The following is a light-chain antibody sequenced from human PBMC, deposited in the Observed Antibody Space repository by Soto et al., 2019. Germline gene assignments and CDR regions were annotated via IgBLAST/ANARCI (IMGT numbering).Light chain of an antibody. CDR3: QKYNNWPRT. Sequence: EIVMTQSPATLSVSPGERATLSCRASQSVSSNLAWYQQKPGQAPRLLIYGASTRATGIQARFSGSGSGTGFTPTISSLQSEDFAVYYCQKYNNWPRTLGQGTKVDIK. CDR1: QSVSSN. V-gene: IGKV3-15*01. CDR2: GAS. J-gene: IGKJ1*01.